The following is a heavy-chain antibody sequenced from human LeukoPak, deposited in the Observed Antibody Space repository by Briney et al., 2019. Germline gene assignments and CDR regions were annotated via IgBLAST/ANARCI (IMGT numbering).Heavy chain of an antibody. CDR1: GGSISSYY. V-gene: IGHV4-59*01. D-gene: IGHD4-17*01. Sequence: PSETLSLTCTVSGGSISSYYWSWIRQPPGKGLEWIGCIYYRGSTNYNPSLKSRVTISVDTSKNQFSLKLSSVTAADTAVYYCARGGYGDYANYYYYGMDVWGQGTTVTVSS. J-gene: IGHJ6*02. CDR2: IYYRGST. CDR3: ARGGYGDYANYYYYGMDV.